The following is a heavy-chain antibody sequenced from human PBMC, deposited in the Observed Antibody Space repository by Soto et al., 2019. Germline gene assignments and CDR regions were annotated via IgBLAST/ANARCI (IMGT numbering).Heavy chain of an antibody. Sequence: QVQLVESGGGVVQPGRSLRLSCAASGFTFSSYAMHWVRQAPGKGLEWVAVISYDGSNKYYADSVKGRFTISRDNSKDALYLQMNSLRAEDTAVYYCAREESSGPHDAFDIWGQGTMVTVSS. J-gene: IGHJ3*02. D-gene: IGHD6-25*01. CDR1: GFTFSSYA. CDR2: ISYDGSNK. V-gene: IGHV3-30-3*01. CDR3: AREESSGPHDAFDI.